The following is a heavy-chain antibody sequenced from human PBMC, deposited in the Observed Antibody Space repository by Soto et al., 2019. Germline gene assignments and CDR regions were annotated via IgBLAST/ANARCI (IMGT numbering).Heavy chain of an antibody. D-gene: IGHD3-10*01. Sequence: HPGGSLRLSCAASGFTFSSYAMSWVRQAPGKGLEWVSAISGSGGSTYYADSVKGRFTISRDNSKNTLYLQMNSLRAEDKAVYYCALEGYYGSGSYLGSYYYYGMDVWGQGTTVTVSS. CDR2: ISGSGGST. V-gene: IGHV3-23*01. J-gene: IGHJ6*02. CDR1: GFTFSSYA. CDR3: ALEGYYGSGSYLGSYYYYGMDV.